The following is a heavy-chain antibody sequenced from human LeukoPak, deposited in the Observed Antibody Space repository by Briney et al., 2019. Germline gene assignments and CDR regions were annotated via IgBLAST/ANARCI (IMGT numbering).Heavy chain of an antibody. Sequence: SETLSLTCAVYGGSFSGYYWSWLRQPPGKGLEWIGEINHSGSTNYNPSLKSRVTISVDTSKNQLSLKLSSVTAADTAVYYCARRGSYYDYWGQGTLVTVSS. D-gene: IGHD3-16*01. J-gene: IGHJ4*02. V-gene: IGHV4-34*01. CDR1: GGSFSGYY. CDR2: INHSGST. CDR3: ARRGSYYDY.